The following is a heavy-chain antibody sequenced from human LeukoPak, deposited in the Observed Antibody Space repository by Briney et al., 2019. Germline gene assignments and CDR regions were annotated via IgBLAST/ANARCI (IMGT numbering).Heavy chain of an antibody. CDR2: INPNSGGT. CDR3: ARYYYDSSGKQRAFDI. Sequence: GASVKVSCKASGYTFTNYNITWVRQAPGQGLEWMGWINPNSGGTNYAQKFQGRVTMTRDTSISTAYMELSRLRSDDTAVYYCARYYYDSSGKQRAFDIWGQGTMVTVSS. J-gene: IGHJ3*02. CDR1: GYTFTNYN. D-gene: IGHD3-22*01. V-gene: IGHV1-2*02.